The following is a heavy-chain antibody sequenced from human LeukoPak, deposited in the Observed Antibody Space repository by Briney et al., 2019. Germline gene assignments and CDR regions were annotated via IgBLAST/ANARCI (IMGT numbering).Heavy chain of an antibody. CDR1: GFTFTSYA. V-gene: IGHV3-23*01. CDR2: ITGSGGFT. CDR3: AKWGFTYGPGYFDY. D-gene: IGHD3-10*01. Sequence: GGSLGLSCAASGFTFTSYAMSWVRQAPGKGLEWVSTITGSGGFTYYADFVKGRFTISRDNSKKTLYLQMDSLRAEDMAVYYCAKWGFTYGPGYFDYWGQGTLVTVSS. J-gene: IGHJ4*02.